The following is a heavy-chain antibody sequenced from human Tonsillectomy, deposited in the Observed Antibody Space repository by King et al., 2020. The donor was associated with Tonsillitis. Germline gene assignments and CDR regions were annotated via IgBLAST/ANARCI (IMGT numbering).Heavy chain of an antibody. CDR2: IIPIFGTA. CDR3: AREDVVVPVDTPPA. V-gene: IGHV1-69*01. Sequence: AQLVQSGAEVKKPGSSVKVSCKASGGTFSSYAISWVRQAPGQGLEWMGGIIPIFGTANYAQKCQGRVTITADEPTSTAYMELSSLRSEDTAVYYCAREDVVVPVDTPPAWGQGTLVTVSS. CDR1: GGTFSSYA. J-gene: IGHJ5*02. D-gene: IGHD2-2*01.